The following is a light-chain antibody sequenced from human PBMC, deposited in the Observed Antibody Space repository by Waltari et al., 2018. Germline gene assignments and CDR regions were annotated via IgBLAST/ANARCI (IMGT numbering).Light chain of an antibody. J-gene: IGKJ5*01. CDR3: QQYDDRSIT. CDR1: QDISNK. Sequence: DIQMTQSPSSLSASVGHRVTITCQASQDISNKLNWYQWKPGKAPELLIYDTSNLETGVPSWFSGSGSGTHFSFTISSLQPEDFATYYCQQYDDRSITYGQGTRLEIK. CDR2: DTS. V-gene: IGKV1-33*01.